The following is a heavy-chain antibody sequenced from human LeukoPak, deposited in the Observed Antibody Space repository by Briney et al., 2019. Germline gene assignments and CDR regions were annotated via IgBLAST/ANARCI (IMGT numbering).Heavy chain of an antibody. Sequence: GSQRLSCAASGFTFSTYTMYWVRHPPGKRLEWVSIIGSSGGGIHYADSVKGRFTISRDNSKNALYLQMNSLRVEDTAVYYCAIDPNWGTHSWGQGVLVTVSS. CDR3: AIDPNWGTHS. J-gene: IGHJ4*02. CDR1: GFTFSTYT. D-gene: IGHD7-27*01. CDR2: IGSSGGGI. V-gene: IGHV3-23*01.